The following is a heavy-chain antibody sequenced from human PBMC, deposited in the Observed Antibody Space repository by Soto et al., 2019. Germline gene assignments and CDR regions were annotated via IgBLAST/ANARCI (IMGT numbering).Heavy chain of an antibody. CDR2: ISWDGGST. CDR1: GFTFDDYT. Sequence: GGSLRLSCAASGFTFDDYTMHWVRQAPGKGLEWVSLISWDGGSTYYADSVKGRFTISRDNSKNSLYLQMNSLRTEDTALYYCAKDSYAVIAVALIDYWGQGTLVTVSS. D-gene: IGHD6-19*01. V-gene: IGHV3-43*01. CDR3: AKDSYAVIAVALIDY. J-gene: IGHJ4*02.